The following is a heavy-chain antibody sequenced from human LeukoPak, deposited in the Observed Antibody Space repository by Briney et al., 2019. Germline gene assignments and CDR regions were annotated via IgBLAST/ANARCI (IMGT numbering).Heavy chain of an antibody. CDR1: GFTVSSIH. J-gene: IGHJ4*02. D-gene: IGHD5-18*01. V-gene: IGHV3-53*05. CDR2: TYTGGNS. Sequence: PGGSLRLSCAASGFTVSSIHMVWVRQAPGKGLEWVSVTYTGGNSYYADSVKGRFIISRDNSKNTLYLQMNSLRAEDTAVYYCARGGDSYGLFDYWGQGTLVTVSS. CDR3: ARGGDSYGLFDY.